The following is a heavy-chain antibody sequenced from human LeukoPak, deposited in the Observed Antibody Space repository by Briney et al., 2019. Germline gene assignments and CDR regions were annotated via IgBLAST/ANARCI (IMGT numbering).Heavy chain of an antibody. CDR2: IYHSGSP. Sequence: QTSGTLSLTCAVSGGSISSNNWWGWVRQPPGKGLEWIGGIYHSGSPNYNPSLKSRVTISVDTSKNQFSLKLSSVTAADTAVYYCARDGGSSGWYYFDYWGQGTLVTVSS. J-gene: IGHJ4*02. D-gene: IGHD6-19*01. CDR1: GGSISSNNW. CDR3: ARDGGSSGWYYFDY. V-gene: IGHV4-4*02.